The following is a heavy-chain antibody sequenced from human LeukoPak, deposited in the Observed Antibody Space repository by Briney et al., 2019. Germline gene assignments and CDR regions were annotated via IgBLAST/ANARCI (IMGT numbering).Heavy chain of an antibody. CDR3: ARGHCSTTSCYSRYYYHYMDV. CDR1: GYTFTGYY. CDR2: INPISGGT. J-gene: IGHJ6*03. V-gene: IGHV1-2*02. D-gene: IGHD2-2*01. Sequence: ASVKVSCKASGYTFTGYYMHWVRQAPGQGLEWMVCINPISGGTNYAQKFQGTVTMTRNTSISTAYMELSSLRSEDTAVYYCARGHCSTTSCYSRYYYHYMDVWGKGTTVTISS.